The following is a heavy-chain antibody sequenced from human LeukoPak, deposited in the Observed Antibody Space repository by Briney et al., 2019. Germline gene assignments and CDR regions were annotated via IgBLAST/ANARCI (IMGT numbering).Heavy chain of an antibody. CDR1: GFTVSSNY. CDR2: IYSGGST. J-gene: IGHJ3*02. V-gene: IGHV3-66*01. CDR3: ARDGGYGSSWIFDI. D-gene: IGHD6-13*01. Sequence: GGSLRLSCAASGFTVSSNYMSWVRQAPGKGLEWVSVIYSGGSTYYADSVKGRFTISRDNSKNTLYLQMNSLRAEDTAVYYCARDGGYGSSWIFDIWGQGTMVTVSS.